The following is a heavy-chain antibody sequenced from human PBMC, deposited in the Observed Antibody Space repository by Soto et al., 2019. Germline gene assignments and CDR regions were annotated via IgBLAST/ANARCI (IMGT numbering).Heavy chain of an antibody. CDR1: GFTLSDHY. D-gene: IGHD3-3*01. V-gene: IGHV3-72*01. Sequence: EVQLVESGGGLIQHGGSLRLSCTASGFTLSDHYLDWVRQAPGKGLEWVGRSRNRVKSFTTAYAASVRGRFTFSRDDSTNSLYLQMNSLKTDDTAVYYCARASTPDSTGYDYWGQGTLVTVSS. CDR2: SRNRVKSFTT. CDR3: ARASTPDSTGYDY. J-gene: IGHJ4*02.